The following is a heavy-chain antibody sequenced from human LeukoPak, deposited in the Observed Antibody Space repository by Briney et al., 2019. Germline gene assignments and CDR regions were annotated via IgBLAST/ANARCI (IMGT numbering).Heavy chain of an antibody. CDR3: AREYLGSSSWFQN. J-gene: IGHJ1*01. D-gene: IGHD6-13*01. CDR1: GGSISSYY. Sequence: SEALSLTCTVSGGSISSYYWSWIRQPPGKGLEWIGYIYYSGSTNYNPSLKSRVTISVDTSKNQFSLKLSSVTAADTAVYYCAREYLGSSSWFQNWGQGTLVTVSS. V-gene: IGHV4-59*01. CDR2: IYYSGST.